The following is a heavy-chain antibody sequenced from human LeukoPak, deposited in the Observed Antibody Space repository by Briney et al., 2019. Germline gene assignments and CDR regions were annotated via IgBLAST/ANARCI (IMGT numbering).Heavy chain of an antibody. CDR3: ARGPPYGSGRGHYMDV. V-gene: IGHV3-23*01. J-gene: IGHJ6*03. CDR1: GFTFNNYA. CDR2: IGGSTGNT. Sequence: GGSLRLSCAASGFTFNNYAMTWVRQAPGKGLEWVSVIGGSTGNTYYADSVKGRFTISRDNSKNTLYLQMNGLRPEDTAVYYCARGPPYGSGRGHYMDVWGKGTTVTVSS. D-gene: IGHD3-10*01.